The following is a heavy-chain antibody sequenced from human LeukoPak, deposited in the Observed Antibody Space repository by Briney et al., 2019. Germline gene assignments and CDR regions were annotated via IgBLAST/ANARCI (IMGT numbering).Heavy chain of an antibody. CDR2: IIPILGIA. CDR3: ARGSGYWFDP. J-gene: IGHJ5*02. Sequence: GASVKVSCKASGGTFSSYTISWVRQAPGQGLEWMGRIIPILGIAKYAQKFQGRVTITADKPTSTAYMELSSLRSEDTAVYYCARGSGYWFDPWGQGTLVTVSS. D-gene: IGHD5-12*01. V-gene: IGHV1-69*02. CDR1: GGTFSSYT.